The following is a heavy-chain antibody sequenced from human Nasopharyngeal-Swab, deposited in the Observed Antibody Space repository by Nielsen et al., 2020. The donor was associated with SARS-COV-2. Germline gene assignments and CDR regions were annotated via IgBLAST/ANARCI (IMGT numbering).Heavy chain of an antibody. V-gene: IGHV3-48*01. CDR1: GFTFSSYS. D-gene: IGHD6-13*01. Sequence: GESLKISCAASGFTFSSYSMNWVRPAPGKGLEWVSYISSSSSTIYYADSVKGRFTISRDNAKNSLYLQMNSLRAEDTAVYYCAVSSWQDFDPWGQGTLVTVSS. CDR3: AVSSWQDFDP. CDR2: ISSSSSTI. J-gene: IGHJ5*02.